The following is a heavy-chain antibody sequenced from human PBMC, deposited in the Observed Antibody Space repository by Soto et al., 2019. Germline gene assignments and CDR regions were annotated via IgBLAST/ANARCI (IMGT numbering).Heavy chain of an antibody. Sequence: EVQLVESAGGLVKPGGSLRLSCVASGFSFNEAWLNWVRQAPGEGLEWVGRIKTSAGGGATDYAAPVQGRFTISRDDSKNALYLHMNSFRTEDTATYYCTTGSVEGSWGQGTTVTVSS. CDR2: IKTSAGGGAT. CDR1: GFSFNEAW. V-gene: IGHV3-15*07. CDR3: TTGSVEGS. J-gene: IGHJ6*02. D-gene: IGHD2-15*01.